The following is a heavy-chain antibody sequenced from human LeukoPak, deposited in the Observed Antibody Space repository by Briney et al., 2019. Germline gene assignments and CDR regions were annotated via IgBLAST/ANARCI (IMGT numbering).Heavy chain of an antibody. J-gene: IGHJ4*02. D-gene: IGHD3-16*01. CDR3: VRARAGGLDY. V-gene: IGHV3-30*04. CDR1: GFTFRHYA. Sequence: GGSLRLSCAASGFTFRHYAVHWVRQAPGRGLEWVAVLSFDGAHKFYAESVKGRFTISKDNSNNTLFLQMDSLRLEDTALYYCVRARAGGLDYWGQGTLVTVSS. CDR2: LSFDGAHK.